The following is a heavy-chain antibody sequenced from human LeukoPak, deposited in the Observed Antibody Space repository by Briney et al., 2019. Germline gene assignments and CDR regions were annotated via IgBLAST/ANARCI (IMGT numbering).Heavy chain of an antibody. J-gene: IGHJ4*02. CDR1: HGSFSSYY. V-gene: IGHV4-4*07. Sequence: SETLSLTCTVSHGSFSSYYWSWIRQPAGKGLEWIGRINSSGRTNYKPSLKSRVTMSIDTSKNQFSLKLSSVTAADTAVYYCARRSVGAHDYWGQGTLVTVSS. CDR3: ARRSVGAHDY. D-gene: IGHD1-26*01. CDR2: INSSGRT.